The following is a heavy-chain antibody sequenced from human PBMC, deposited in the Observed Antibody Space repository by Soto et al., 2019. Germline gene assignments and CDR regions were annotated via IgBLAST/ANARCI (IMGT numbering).Heavy chain of an antibody. CDR1: GFTFSSYA. D-gene: IGHD6-19*01. CDR2: ISYDGSNK. CDR3: ARDPTRWLVRGWFDP. J-gene: IGHJ5*02. Sequence: QVQLVESGGGVVQPGRSLRLSCAASGFTFSSYAMHWVRQAPGKGLEWVAVISYDGSNKYYADSVKGRFTISRDNSKNTLYLQMNSVRAEDTAVYYCARDPTRWLVRGWFDPWGQGTLVTVSS. V-gene: IGHV3-30-3*01.